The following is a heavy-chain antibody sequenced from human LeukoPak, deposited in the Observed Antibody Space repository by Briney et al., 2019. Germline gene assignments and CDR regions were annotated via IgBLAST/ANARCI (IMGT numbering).Heavy chain of an antibody. J-gene: IGHJ4*02. Sequence: SETLSLTCTVSGGSISSYYWSWIRQPAGKGLEWIGRIYTSGSTNYNPSLKSRVTMSVATSKNQFSLKLSSVTAADTAVYYCARGGITYYDSSGLDYWGQGTLVTVSS. CDR2: IYTSGST. V-gene: IGHV4-4*07. D-gene: IGHD3-22*01. CDR3: ARGGITYYDSSGLDY. CDR1: GGSISSYY.